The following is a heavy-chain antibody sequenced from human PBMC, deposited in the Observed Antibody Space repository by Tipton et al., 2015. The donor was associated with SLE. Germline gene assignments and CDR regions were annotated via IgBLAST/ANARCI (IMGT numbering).Heavy chain of an antibody. D-gene: IGHD1-26*01. CDR3: ARLGGSGNYLFDS. CDR2: IYVSGST. CDR1: GGSISSSTYY. V-gene: IGHV4-61*05. Sequence: TLSLTCTVSGGSISSSTYYWSWIRQLPGKGLEWIGYIYVSGSTNYNPSLKSRVAFSLDTSRNQLSLRLTAVTAADTAVYYCARLGGSGNYLFDSWGQVTLVTVSS. J-gene: IGHJ4*02.